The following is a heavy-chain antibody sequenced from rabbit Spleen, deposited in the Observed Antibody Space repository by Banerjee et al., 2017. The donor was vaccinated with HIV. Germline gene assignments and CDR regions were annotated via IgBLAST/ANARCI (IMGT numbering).Heavy chain of an antibody. CDR2: IYGGSGGST. Sequence: QSLEESGGDLVKPGASLTLTCTASGVSFSNSYYMCWVRQAPGKGLECIACIYGGSGGSTWCASWAKGRFTISKTSSTTVTLQVTRLTVADTATYFCARDTSSSFSSYGMNLWGPGTLVTVS. CDR3: ARDTSSSFSSYGMNL. V-gene: IGHV1S40*01. D-gene: IGHD1-1*01. J-gene: IGHJ6*01. CDR1: GVSFSNSYY.